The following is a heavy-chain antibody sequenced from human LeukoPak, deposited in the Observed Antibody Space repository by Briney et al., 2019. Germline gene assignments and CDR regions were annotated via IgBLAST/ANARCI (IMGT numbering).Heavy chain of an antibody. CDR2: IYYSGST. CDR1: GGPISSSSYY. J-gene: IGHJ4*02. V-gene: IGHV4-39*01. CDR3: AESSGTIH. Sequence: PSETLSLTCTVSGGPISSSSYYWGWIRQPPGKGLEWIGSIYYSGSTYYNPSLKSRVTISVDTSKNQFSLKLSSVTAADTAVYYCAESSGTIHWGQGTLVTVSS. D-gene: IGHD3-22*01.